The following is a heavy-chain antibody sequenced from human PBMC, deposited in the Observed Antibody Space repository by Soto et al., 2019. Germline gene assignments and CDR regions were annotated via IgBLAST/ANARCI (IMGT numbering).Heavy chain of an antibody. Sequence: GGSLRFSCAVSGLTLSGYEMNWVRKGPGKGLEWVSCIGISGNTVSYADSVSGRFTLSRDNAKNALYLQTNSLRAEDTAVYFCARDPAIYSGKFAYGLDVWGRGTTVTVSS. V-gene: IGHV3-48*03. D-gene: IGHD4-4*01. CDR1: GLTLSGYE. CDR3: ARDPAIYSGKFAYGLDV. CDR2: IGISGNTV. J-gene: IGHJ6*02.